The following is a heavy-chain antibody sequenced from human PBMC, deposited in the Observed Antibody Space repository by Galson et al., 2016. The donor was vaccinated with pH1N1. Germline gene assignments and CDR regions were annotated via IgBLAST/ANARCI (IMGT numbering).Heavy chain of an antibody. Sequence: QSGAEVKKPGESLKISCSGAGYRFSTYWIGWVRQMPGHGLEWMAIIYPNTSDTKYNPSFEGQGTISADRSIRTAYLQWSSLKASDTAIYYCARGRRDSAYNCTLPLDYWGQGTLVTFSS. CDR1: GYRFSTYW. V-gene: IGHV5-51*03. D-gene: IGHD1-20*01. CDR2: IYPNTSDT. J-gene: IGHJ4*02. CDR3: ARGRRDSAYNCTLPLDY.